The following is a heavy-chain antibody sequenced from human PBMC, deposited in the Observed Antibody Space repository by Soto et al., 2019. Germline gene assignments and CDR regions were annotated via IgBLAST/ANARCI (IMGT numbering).Heavy chain of an antibody. CDR2: IYPGDSET. D-gene: IGHD3-16*01. CDR1: GYSFSSYW. CDR3: ARDYDYALDY. J-gene: IGHJ4*02. V-gene: IGHV5-51*01. Sequence: GASQKISCKGSGYSFSSYWIGWVRQMPGKGLEWMGFIYPGDSETRYSPSFQGQVTISVDKSISTAYLQWSSLKASDTAIYYCARDYDYALDYWGQGTLVTVSS.